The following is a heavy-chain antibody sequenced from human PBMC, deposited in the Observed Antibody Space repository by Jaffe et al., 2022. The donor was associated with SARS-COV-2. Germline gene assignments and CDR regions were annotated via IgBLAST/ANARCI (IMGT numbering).Heavy chain of an antibody. Sequence: QGQLVQSGPEVKKPGASVRLTCKTSGYTFTTYGITWVRQAPGQGLEWIGWVSGDNDKTFYIRELQGRVTMTTDTSTSTGFMDLRNLKSDDTAVYYCGREFCDTARCFHPDYWGQGTLVTVSS. CDR2: VSGDNDKT. CDR1: GYTFTTYG. CDR3: GREFCDTARCFHPDY. V-gene: IGHV1-18*04. D-gene: IGHD3-16*01. J-gene: IGHJ4*02.